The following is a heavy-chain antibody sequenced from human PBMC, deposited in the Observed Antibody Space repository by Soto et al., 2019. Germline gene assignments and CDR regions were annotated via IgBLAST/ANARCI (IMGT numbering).Heavy chain of an antibody. CDR1: GDSIGTYN. D-gene: IGHD1-26*01. J-gene: IGHJ6*02. V-gene: IGHV4-59*08. Sequence: QVQLQESGPDLVKPSDTLSLTCTVSGDSIGTYNWGWIRQPPGKRLEWLGYIYSNGGTSYNPALKSRVTISAGTYTKPFSLRLSSVTAADPAVYYCLRQGIGALHGLVDVWGQGPTVTVSS. CDR2: IYSNGGT. CDR3: LRQGIGALHGLVDV.